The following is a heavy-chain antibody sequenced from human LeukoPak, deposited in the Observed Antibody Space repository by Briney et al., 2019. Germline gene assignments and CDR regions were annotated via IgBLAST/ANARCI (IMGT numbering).Heavy chain of an antibody. CDR1: GFTFSSYA. CDR2: ISSNGGST. Sequence: GGSLRLSCSASGFTFSSYAMHWVRQAPGKGLEYVSAISSNGGSTYYADSVKGRFTISRDNSKNTQYLQMSSLRAEDTALYYCAKQRAGSAWFTLDYWGPGTLVTVSS. J-gene: IGHJ4*02. V-gene: IGHV3-64D*06. D-gene: IGHD6-19*01. CDR3: AKQRAGSAWFTLDY.